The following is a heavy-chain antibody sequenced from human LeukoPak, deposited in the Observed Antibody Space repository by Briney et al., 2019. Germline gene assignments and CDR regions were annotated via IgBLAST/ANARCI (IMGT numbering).Heavy chain of an antibody. Sequence: GASVKVSCKASGYTFTSYGISWVRQAPGQGLEWMGWISAYNGNTNYAQELQGRVTMTTDTSTSTAYMELRSLRSDDTAVYYCARGLIEGFYYYYYMDVWGKGTTVTVSS. J-gene: IGHJ6*03. CDR2: ISAYNGNT. CDR1: GYTFTSYG. V-gene: IGHV1-18*01. D-gene: IGHD2/OR15-2a*01. CDR3: ARGLIEGFYYYYYMDV.